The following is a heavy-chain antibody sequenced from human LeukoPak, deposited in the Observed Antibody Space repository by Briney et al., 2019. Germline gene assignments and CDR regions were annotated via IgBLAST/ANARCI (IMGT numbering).Heavy chain of an antibody. Sequence: SVKDSCKASGGTFSSYAISWVRQAPGQGLEWMGGIIPIFGTANYAQKFQGRVTITTDESTSTAYMELSSLRSEDTAVYYCARDGAARPLRDYYYYMDVWGKGTTVTVSS. V-gene: IGHV1-69*05. CDR2: IIPIFGTA. CDR1: GGTFSSYA. J-gene: IGHJ6*03. CDR3: ARDGAARPLRDYYYYMDV. D-gene: IGHD6-6*01.